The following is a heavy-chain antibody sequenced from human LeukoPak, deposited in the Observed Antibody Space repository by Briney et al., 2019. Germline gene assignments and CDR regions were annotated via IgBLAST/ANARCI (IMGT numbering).Heavy chain of an antibody. CDR1: GGTFSSYA. V-gene: IGHV1-69*06. D-gene: IGHD6-13*01. CDR2: IIPIFGTA. J-gene: IGHJ6*03. CDR3: ARTTEAHSWRTRYYDYYMDV. Sequence: SVKVSCKASGGTFSSYAISWVRQAPGQGLEWMGGIIPIFGTANYAQKFQGRVTITADKSTSTAYMELSSLRSEDTAVYYCARTTEAHSWRTRYYDYYMDVWGKGTTVTVSS.